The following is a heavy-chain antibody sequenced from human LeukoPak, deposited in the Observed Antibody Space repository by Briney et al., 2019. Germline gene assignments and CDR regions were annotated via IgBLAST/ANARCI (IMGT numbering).Heavy chain of an antibody. J-gene: IGHJ4*02. CDR1: GFTFRTYG. CDR2: ISNDGSNK. CDR3: AKGLFRDFGDYYFDY. V-gene: IGHV3-30*18. D-gene: IGHD4-17*01. Sequence: GRSLRLSCAASGFTFRTYGMHWVRQAPGKGLEWVALISNDGSNKYYADSVKGRFTISRDNSKNTLYLQMNSLRAEDTAVYYCAKGLFRDFGDYYFDYWGQGILVTVSS.